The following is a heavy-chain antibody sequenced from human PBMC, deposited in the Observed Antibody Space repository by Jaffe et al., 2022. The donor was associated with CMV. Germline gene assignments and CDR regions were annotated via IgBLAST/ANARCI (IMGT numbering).Heavy chain of an antibody. CDR2: IIPIFGTA. CDR1: GGTFSSYA. CDR3: ARVVAAAGTLGRNWFDP. D-gene: IGHD6-13*01. J-gene: IGHJ5*02. Sequence: QVQLVQSGAEVKKPGSSVKVSCKASGGTFSSYAISWVRQAPGQGLEWMGGIIPIFGTANYAQKFQGRVTITADESTSTAYMELSSLRSEDTAVYYCARVVAAAGTLGRNWFDPWGQGTLVTVSS. V-gene: IGHV1-69*01.